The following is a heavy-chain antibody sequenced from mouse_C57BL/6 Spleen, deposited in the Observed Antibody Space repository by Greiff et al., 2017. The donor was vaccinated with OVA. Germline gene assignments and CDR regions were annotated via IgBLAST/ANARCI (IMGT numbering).Heavy chain of an antibody. CDR1: GYTFTSYW. Sequence: VQLQQPGAELVRPGTSVKLSCKASGYTFTSYWMHWVKQRPGQGLEWIGVIDPSDSYTNYNQKFKGKATLTVDTSSSTAYMQLSSLTSEDSAVYYCASHYGSSYDWYLDVWGTGTTVTVSS. D-gene: IGHD1-1*01. CDR3: ASHYGSSYDWYLDV. CDR2: IDPSDSYT. V-gene: IGHV1-59*01. J-gene: IGHJ1*03.